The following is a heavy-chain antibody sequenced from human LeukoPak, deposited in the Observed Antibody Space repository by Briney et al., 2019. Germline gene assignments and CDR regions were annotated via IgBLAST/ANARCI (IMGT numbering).Heavy chain of an antibody. V-gene: IGHV1-18*01. Sequence: ASVKVPCKASGYSFTSYGISWVRQAPGQGLEWMGWISAYSGNTNYADNLQGRLTMTTDTSTSTAHMELRSLRSDDTAVYYCARAGFRVTNIITMVQGAYYYYYMDVWGKGTTVTISS. D-gene: IGHD3-10*01. CDR3: ARAGFRVTNIITMVQGAYYYYYMDV. CDR1: GYSFTSYG. CDR2: ISAYSGNT. J-gene: IGHJ6*03.